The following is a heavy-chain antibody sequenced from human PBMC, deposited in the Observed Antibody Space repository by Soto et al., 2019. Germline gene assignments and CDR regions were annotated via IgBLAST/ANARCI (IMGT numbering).Heavy chain of an antibody. J-gene: IGHJ5*02. V-gene: IGHV4-34*01. CDR2: INHSGST. D-gene: IGHD5-12*01. CDR1: GGSFSGYY. CDR3: ASVGSGYVSEFDP. Sequence: QVQLQQWGAGLLKPSETLSLTCAVYGGSFSGYYWSWIRQPPGKGLEWIGEINHSGSTNYNPSLKSRVTISVDTSKNQFSLKLSSVTAADTAVYYCASVGSGYVSEFDPRGQGTLVTVSS.